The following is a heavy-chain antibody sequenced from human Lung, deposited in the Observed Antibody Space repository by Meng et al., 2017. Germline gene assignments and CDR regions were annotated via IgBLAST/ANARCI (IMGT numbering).Heavy chain of an antibody. CDR1: GGSFSGYY. CDR3: AGRVRLGYCSGGSCYSGVHYYGMDV. CDR2: INHSGST. J-gene: IGHJ6*02. D-gene: IGHD2-15*01. Sequence: SETLSLTCAVYGGSFSGYYWSWIRQPPGKGLEWIGEINHSGSTNYNPSLKSRVTISVDTSKNQFSLKLSSVTAADTAVYYCAGRVRLGYCSGGSCYSGVHYYGMDVWGQGTTVTVSS. V-gene: IGHV4-34*01.